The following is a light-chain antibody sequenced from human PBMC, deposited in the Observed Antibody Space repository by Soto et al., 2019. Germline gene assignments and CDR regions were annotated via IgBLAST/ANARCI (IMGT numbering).Light chain of an antibody. CDR2: GAS. CDR3: QQYGSSPRT. V-gene: IGKV3-20*01. J-gene: IGKJ1*01. Sequence: IVLTQSPGTLSLSPWERATLSCRASQSVSSGYLAWYQHKPGQAPRLLIFGASIRSAGIPDRFTGSGSGADFTLTISRLEPEDFAVYYCQQYGSSPRTFGQGTKVDIK. CDR1: QSVSSGY.